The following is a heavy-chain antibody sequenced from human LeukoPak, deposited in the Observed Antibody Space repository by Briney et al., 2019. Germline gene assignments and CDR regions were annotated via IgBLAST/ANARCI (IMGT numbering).Heavy chain of an antibody. CDR1: EFSVGSNY. CDR2: IYSGGST. D-gene: IGHD3-22*01. CDR3: AKDWLQYYYDSSGYFGAFDI. Sequence: GGSLRLSCAASEFSVGSNYMTWVRQAPGKGLEWVSLIYSGGSTYYADSVKGRFTISRDNSKNTLYLQMNSLRAEDTAVYYCAKDWLQYYYDSSGYFGAFDIWGQGTMVTVSS. J-gene: IGHJ3*02. V-gene: IGHV3-66*01.